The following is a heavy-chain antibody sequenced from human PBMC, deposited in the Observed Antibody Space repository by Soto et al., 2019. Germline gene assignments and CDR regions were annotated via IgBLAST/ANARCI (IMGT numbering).Heavy chain of an antibody. D-gene: IGHD3-10*01. V-gene: IGHV3-30-3*01. CDR3: ARDRGAGRENYFGMDV. CDR2: ISYDGSDK. J-gene: IGHJ6*02. Sequence: QMQLVESGGGVVQPGRSLRLSCVASGFTFDLNGLHWVRQAPGKGLEWVTVISYDGSDKYYADSLKGRVTVSRDNSQNTLYLHMDSLRTEDTAIYYCARDRGAGRENYFGMDVWGQGTTVTVSS. CDR1: GFTFDLNG.